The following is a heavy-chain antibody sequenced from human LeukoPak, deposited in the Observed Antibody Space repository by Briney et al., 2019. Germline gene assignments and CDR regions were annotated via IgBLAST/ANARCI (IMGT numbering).Heavy chain of an antibody. CDR2: ISSSGSTI. Sequence: PAGSLRLSCAASGFIFSSYYMNWVRQPPGKGLEWVSYISSSGSTIYYADSVKGRFTISRDNAKNSLYLQMNSLRVEDTAVYYCVRGADTGYSRDSWGQGTLVTVSS. CDR3: VRGADTGYSRDS. D-gene: IGHD3-9*01. J-gene: IGHJ4*02. V-gene: IGHV3-48*03. CDR1: GFIFSSYY.